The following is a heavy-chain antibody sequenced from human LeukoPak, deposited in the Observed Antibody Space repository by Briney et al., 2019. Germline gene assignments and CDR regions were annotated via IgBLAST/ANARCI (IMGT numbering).Heavy chain of an antibody. CDR2: INQQGSEK. CDR1: GFTVSSYW. J-gene: IGHJ5*02. Sequence: GGSLRLAWAAAGFTVSSYWMTWVRQAPGKGLEWVANINQQGSEKYYVDSVKGRFTISRDNAKNSLYLQMNSLRAEDTAVYYCARDNWNDVWGQGTLVTVSS. V-gene: IGHV3-7*01. CDR3: ARDNWNDV.